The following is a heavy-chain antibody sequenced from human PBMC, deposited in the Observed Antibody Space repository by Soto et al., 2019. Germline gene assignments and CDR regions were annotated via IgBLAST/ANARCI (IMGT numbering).Heavy chain of an antibody. D-gene: IGHD2-8*01. J-gene: IGHJ4*02. CDR2: ISGYNGNT. CDR3: AGESRRCYSENTC. CDR1: GYTFTNYA. Sequence: ASVKVSCKASGYTFTNYAISWVRQSPGQGLEWMGWISGYNGNTSYAQKLEGRVTMSIDTSTSTAYMEVMGLRSDDTAVYYCAGESRRCYSENTCWGRGTLVAFSS. V-gene: IGHV1-18*01.